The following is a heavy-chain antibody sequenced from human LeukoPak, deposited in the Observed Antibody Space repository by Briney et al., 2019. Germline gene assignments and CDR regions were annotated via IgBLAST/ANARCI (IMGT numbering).Heavy chain of an antibody. Sequence: GASVKVSCKASGYTFTSYGISWVRQAPGQGLEWMGWISAYNGNTNYAQKLQGRVTMTTDTSTSTDYMELRSLRSDDTAVYYCARHGTSYYYDSSGYYPVDYWGQGTLVTVSS. V-gene: IGHV1-18*01. J-gene: IGHJ4*02. D-gene: IGHD3-22*01. CDR2: ISAYNGNT. CDR1: GYTFTSYG. CDR3: ARHGTSYYYDSSGYYPVDY.